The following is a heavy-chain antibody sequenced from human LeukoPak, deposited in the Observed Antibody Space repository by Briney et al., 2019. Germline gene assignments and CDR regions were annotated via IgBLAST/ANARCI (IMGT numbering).Heavy chain of an antibody. D-gene: IGHD3-3*01. CDR2: IYSGGST. J-gene: IGHJ4*02. CDR1: GFTVSSNY. V-gene: IGHV3-66*01. CDR3: ARDGRSGYYDY. Sequence: GGSLRLSCAASGFTVSSNYMNWVRQAPEKGLEWVSVIYSGGSTYYADSVKGRFTISRDNSKNTLYLQMNSLRAEDTAVYYCARDGRSGYYDYWGQGTLVTVSS.